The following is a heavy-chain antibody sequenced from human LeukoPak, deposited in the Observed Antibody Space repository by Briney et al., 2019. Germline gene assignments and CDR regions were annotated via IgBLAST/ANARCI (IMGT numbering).Heavy chain of an antibody. CDR1: GYSFTSYW. J-gene: IGHJ6*03. V-gene: IGHV5-51*01. D-gene: IGHD5-18*01. CDR3: ARGGYSYGNYYYYMDV. CDR2: IYPGDSDT. Sequence: GESLKISCKGSGYSFTSYWIGWVRQMPGKGLEWMGSIYPGDSDTRYSPSFQGQVTISADKSISTAYLQWSSLKASDTAMYYCARGGYSYGNYYYYMDVWGKGTTVTVSS.